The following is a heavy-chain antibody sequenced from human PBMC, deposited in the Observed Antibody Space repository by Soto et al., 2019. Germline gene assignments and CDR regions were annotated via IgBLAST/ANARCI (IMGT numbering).Heavy chain of an antibody. Sequence: EVQLLESGGGLVQPGGFLRLSCAASGITISNYPMSWVRQAPGKGLDWVSGISGSGDRTYYADSAKGRFTISKDISKNSLSLQLDSLGVDDTAVYFCVKDDGGSPSTPPLWGQGTLVTVSS. CDR1: GITISNYP. J-gene: IGHJ4*02. CDR3: VKDDGGSPSTPPL. V-gene: IGHV3-23*01. CDR2: ISGSGDRT. D-gene: IGHD2-15*01.